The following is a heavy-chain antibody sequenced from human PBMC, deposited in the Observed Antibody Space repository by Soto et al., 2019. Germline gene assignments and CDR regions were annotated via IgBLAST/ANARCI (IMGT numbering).Heavy chain of an antibody. CDR2: ISGSGGST. V-gene: IGHV3-23*01. Sequence: EVQLLESGGGLVQPGGSLRLSCAASGFTFSSYAMSRVRQAPGKGLEWVSAISGSGGSTYYADSVKGRFTISRDNSKNTLYLQLNNLRADDTAVYYCAKQRAAFINFYFDYWGQGTLVTVSS. CDR3: AKQRAAFINFYFDY. D-gene: IGHD2-15*01. J-gene: IGHJ4*02. CDR1: GFTFSSYA.